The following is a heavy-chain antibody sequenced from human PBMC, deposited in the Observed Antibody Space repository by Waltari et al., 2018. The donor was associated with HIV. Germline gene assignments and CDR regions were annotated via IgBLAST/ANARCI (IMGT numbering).Heavy chain of an antibody. D-gene: IGHD2-2*02. J-gene: IGHJ5*02. V-gene: IGHV3-23*01. CDR1: GFAFGNYA. CDR3: AIPGSGLYPTPLDL. Sequence: EVQVLESGGTLVQPGGSLRVSCAASGFAFGNYAGSWVRQAAGQGLEWVSAISKSGDRTYYADSVRGRFTISRDNSKNTLSLQMNSLRVEDTAVYYCAIPGSGLYPTPLDLWGQGTLVTVSS. CDR2: ISKSGDRT.